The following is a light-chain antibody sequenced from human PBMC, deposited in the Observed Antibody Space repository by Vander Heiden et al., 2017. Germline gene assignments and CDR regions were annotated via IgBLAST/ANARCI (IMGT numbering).Light chain of an antibody. CDR3: QQDVSTPYT. Sequence: DIVMTQSPDSLAVSLGERATINCKSSQSVLYSSNNKNYLAWYQQKPGQPPELLIYWASTRESGVPDRFSGGGSGTDFTLTIISLQAADVAVYYCQQDVSTPYTFGQGTKLEIK. CDR2: WAS. CDR1: QSVLYSSNNKNY. J-gene: IGKJ2*01. V-gene: IGKV4-1*01.